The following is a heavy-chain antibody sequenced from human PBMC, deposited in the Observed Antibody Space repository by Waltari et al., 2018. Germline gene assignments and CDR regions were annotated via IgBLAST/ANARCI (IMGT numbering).Heavy chain of an antibody. Sequence: EMQLVEFGGRQVEPGGSLRLSCVASGSRARTYRMNWARQPQGKGLQWVSSISSSSNYIYYADSVKGRFTISRDNADNSVFLQLNSLRAEDAAVYYCARDAGDVGSIGYYAPDSYYGLDVWGLGTTVTVS. CDR2: ISSSSNYI. CDR1: GSRARTYR. V-gene: IGHV3-21*01. D-gene: IGHD3-22*01. J-gene: IGHJ6*02. CDR3: ARDAGDVGSIGYYAPDSYYGLDV.